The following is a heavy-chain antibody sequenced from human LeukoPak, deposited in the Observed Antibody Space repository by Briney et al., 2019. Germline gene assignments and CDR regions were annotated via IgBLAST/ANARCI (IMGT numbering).Heavy chain of an antibody. V-gene: IGHV3-48*01. CDR2: ISSSSSTI. J-gene: IGHJ4*02. CDR3: ARASLYSGSQNFDY. CDR1: GFTFSSYR. D-gene: IGHD1-26*01. Sequence: PGGSLRLSCAASGFTFSSYRVNWVRQAPGKGLEWVSYISSSSSTIYYADSVKGRFTISRDNAKNSLYLQMNSLRAEDTAVYYCARASLYSGSQNFDYWGQGTLVTVSS.